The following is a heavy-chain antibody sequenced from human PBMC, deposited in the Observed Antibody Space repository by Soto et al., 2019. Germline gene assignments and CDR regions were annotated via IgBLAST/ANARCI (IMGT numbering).Heavy chain of an antibody. D-gene: IGHD3-10*01. Sequence: QVQLQESGPGLVKPSETLSLTCTVSGGSISSYYWSWIRQPPGKGLEWIGYIYYSGTTYHNPSLQSRVSMSIDTSKNQFSLNLSSVTAADTAVYYCARVGSGYYGSGTYPYGLDVWGQGTTVTVSS. V-gene: IGHV4-59*08. CDR1: GGSISSYY. J-gene: IGHJ6*02. CDR2: IYYSGTT. CDR3: ARVGSGYYGSGTYPYGLDV.